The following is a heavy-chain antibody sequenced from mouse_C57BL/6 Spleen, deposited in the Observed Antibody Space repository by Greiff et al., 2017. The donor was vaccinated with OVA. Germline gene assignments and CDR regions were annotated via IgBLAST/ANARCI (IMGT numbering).Heavy chain of an antibody. J-gene: IGHJ4*01. V-gene: IGHV1-54*01. Sequence: QVQLQQSGAELVRPGTSVKVSCKASGYAFTNYLIEWVKQRPGQGLEWIGVINPGSGGTNYNEKFKGKATLTADKSSSTAYMQLSSLTSEDSAVYFCARRKGDAMDYWGQGTSVTVSS. CDR3: ARRKGDAMDY. CDR2: INPGSGGT. CDR1: GYAFTNYL.